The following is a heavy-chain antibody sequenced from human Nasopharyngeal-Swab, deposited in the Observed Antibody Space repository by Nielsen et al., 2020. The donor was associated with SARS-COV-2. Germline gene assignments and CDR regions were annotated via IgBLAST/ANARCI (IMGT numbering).Heavy chain of an antibody. CDR1: GFTFSSYG. CDR2: IWYDGSSK. J-gene: IGHJ3*02. V-gene: IGHV3-33*01. Sequence: GGSLRLSCAASGFTFSSYGMHWVRQAPGKGLEWVAVIWYDGSSKYYADSVKGRFTISRDNSKNTLYLQMNSLRAEDTAVYYCAREGDILTGYYDAFDIWGQGTMVTVSS. D-gene: IGHD3-9*01. CDR3: AREGDILTGYYDAFDI.